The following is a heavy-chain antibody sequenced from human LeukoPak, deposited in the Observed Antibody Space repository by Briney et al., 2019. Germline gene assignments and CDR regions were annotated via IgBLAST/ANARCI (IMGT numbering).Heavy chain of an antibody. D-gene: IGHD2-2*01. CDR3: AKGVKCSSGRCDAFDP. CDR1: GGAISSGYY. J-gene: IGHJ5*02. Sequence: PSETLSLTCNVSGGAISSGYYWGWIRQPPGKGLEWIGNIYHTGSANYTPSLARRVTMSVDKSKNKFSLRLGSVTAADTAVYYCAKGVKCSSGRCDAFDPWGPGAPVTVSS. V-gene: IGHV4-38-2*02. CDR2: IYHTGSA.